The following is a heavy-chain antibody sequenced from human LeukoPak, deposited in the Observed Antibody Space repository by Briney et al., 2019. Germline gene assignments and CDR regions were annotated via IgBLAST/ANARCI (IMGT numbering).Heavy chain of an antibody. CDR2: ISYDGSNK. CDR1: GFTFSSYG. J-gene: IGHJ4*02. CDR3: AKNFWDLLWGELSLYPTPDY. D-gene: IGHD3-16*02. Sequence: GGSLRLSCAASGFTFSSYGMHWVRQAPGKGLEWVAVISYDGSNKYYADSVKGRFTISRDNSKNTLYLQMNSLRAEDTAVYYCAKNFWDLLWGELSLYPTPDYGGQGTLVTVSS. V-gene: IGHV3-30*18.